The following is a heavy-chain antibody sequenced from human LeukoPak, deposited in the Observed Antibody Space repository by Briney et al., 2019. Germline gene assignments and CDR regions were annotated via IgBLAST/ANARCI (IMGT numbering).Heavy chain of an antibody. J-gene: IGHJ4*02. CDR2: ISSSGSTI. CDR1: GFTFSSYE. CDR3: AIGYDNGDYEGLDY. V-gene: IGHV3-48*03. Sequence: GGSLRLSCAASGFTFSSYEMNWVRQAPGKGLEWVSYISSSGSTIYYADSVKGRFTISRDNAKNSLYLQMNSLRAEDTAVYYCAIGYDNGDYEGLDYWGQGTLVTVSS. D-gene: IGHD4-17*01.